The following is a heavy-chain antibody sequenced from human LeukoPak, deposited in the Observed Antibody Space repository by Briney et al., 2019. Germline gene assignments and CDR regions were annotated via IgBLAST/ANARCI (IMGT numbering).Heavy chain of an antibody. CDR3: ARGGSRHDF. Sequence: PSETLSLTCTVSGGSISSYYWSWIRQPPGKGLEWIACIYYSGSTNYSPSLKSRVTISVDTSKNQFSLNLNSVTAADTAVYYCARGGSRHDFWGQGTLVTVSS. V-gene: IGHV4-59*01. CDR1: GGSISSYY. D-gene: IGHD2-2*01. J-gene: IGHJ4*02. CDR2: IYYSGST.